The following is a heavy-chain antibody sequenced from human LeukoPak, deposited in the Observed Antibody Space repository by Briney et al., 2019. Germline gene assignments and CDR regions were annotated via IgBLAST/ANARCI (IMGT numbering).Heavy chain of an antibody. J-gene: IGHJ5*02. V-gene: IGHV4-61*02. D-gene: IGHD1-26*01. Sequence: PSETLSLTCTVSGGSISGGSYYWSWIRQPAGKGLEWIGRIYTSGSTNYNPSLKSRVTISVDTSKNQFSLKLTSVTAADTAVYYCARVPVNIWENWFDPWGQGTLVTVSS. CDR1: GGSISGGSYY. CDR3: ARVPVNIWENWFDP. CDR2: IYTSGST.